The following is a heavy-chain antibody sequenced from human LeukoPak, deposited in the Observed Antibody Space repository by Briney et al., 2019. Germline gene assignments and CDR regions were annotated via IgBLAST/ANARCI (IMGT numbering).Heavy chain of an antibody. CDR3: ARVAGGGNSYFDY. V-gene: IGHV4-30-4*08. J-gene: IGHJ4*02. D-gene: IGHD4-23*01. CDR2: IYYSGST. Sequence: SWVRQTPGKGLEWIGFIYYSGSTYYNPSLKSRLSISVDTSKNQFSLKLSSVTAADTAVYYCARVAGGGNSYFDYSGQGTLVTVSS.